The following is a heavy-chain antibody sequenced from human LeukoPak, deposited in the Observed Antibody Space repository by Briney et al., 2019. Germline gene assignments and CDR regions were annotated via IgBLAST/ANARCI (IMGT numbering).Heavy chain of an antibody. J-gene: IGHJ4*02. CDR3: ARDQSSSWPYYFDY. Sequence: GGSLRLSCAASGFAFSSYGMHWVRQAPGKGLEWVSYISSSGSTIYYADSVKGRFTISRDNAKNSLYLQMNSLRAEDTAVYYCARDQSSSWPYYFDYWGQGTLVTVSS. CDR1: GFAFSSYG. D-gene: IGHD6-13*01. V-gene: IGHV3-48*04. CDR2: ISSSGSTI.